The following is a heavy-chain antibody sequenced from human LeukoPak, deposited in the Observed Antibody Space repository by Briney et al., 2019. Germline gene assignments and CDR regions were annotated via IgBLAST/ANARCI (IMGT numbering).Heavy chain of an antibody. D-gene: IGHD2-15*01. V-gene: IGHV4-59*01. CDR3: ARTGYCSGSSCYLNPIDY. J-gene: IGHJ4*02. CDR1: GGSISSYF. Sequence: PSETLSLTCTVSGGSISSYFWSWIRQPPGKGLEWIGYIYYSGSTNYNPSLKSRVTISVDTSKNQFSLKLSSVTAADTAVYYCARTGYCSGSSCYLNPIDYWGQGTLVTVSS. CDR2: IYYSGST.